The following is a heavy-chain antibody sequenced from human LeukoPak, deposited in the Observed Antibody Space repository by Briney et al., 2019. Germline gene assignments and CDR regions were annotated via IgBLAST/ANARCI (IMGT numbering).Heavy chain of an antibody. CDR1: GITLSNYG. Sequence: PGGSLRLSCTVSGITLSNYGMSWVRQAPGKGLEWVAGISDSGSRTNYADSVKGRFTISRDNPKNTLYLQMNSLRAEDTAVYYCAKEVRSYPYYDYVWGSYRYFDYWGQGTLVTVSS. CDR3: AKEVRSYPYYDYVWGSYRYFDY. D-gene: IGHD3-16*02. J-gene: IGHJ4*02. CDR2: ISDSGSRT. V-gene: IGHV3-23*01.